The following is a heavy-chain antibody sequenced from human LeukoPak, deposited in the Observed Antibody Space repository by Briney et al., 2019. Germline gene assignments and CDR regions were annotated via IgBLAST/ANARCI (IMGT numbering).Heavy chain of an antibody. CDR1: GFTFSTFW. CDR3: VRVNTRSSDY. J-gene: IGHJ4*02. V-gene: IGHV3-7*04. D-gene: IGHD2-15*01. Sequence: GGSLRLSCAASGFTFSTFWMPWVRQAPGKGLEWVANIKQDGSEKYYVDSVKGRFTISRDNANKSLSLQMNSLRVEDTAMYYCVRVNTRSSDYWGQGTLVTVSS. CDR2: IKQDGSEK.